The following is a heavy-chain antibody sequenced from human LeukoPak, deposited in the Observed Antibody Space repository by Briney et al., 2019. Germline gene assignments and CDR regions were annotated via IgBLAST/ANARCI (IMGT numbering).Heavy chain of an antibody. CDR2: IYYSGST. D-gene: IGHD1-26*01. CDR1: GGSISSYY. CDR3: ARLDSGSSLGH. J-gene: IGHJ4*02. V-gene: IGHV4-59*01. Sequence: PSETLSLTCTVSGGSISSYYWSWIRQPPGKGLEWIGYIYYSGSTNYNPSLKSRVTISVDTSKNRFSLKLSSVTAADTAVYYCARLDSGSSLGHWGQGTLVTVSS.